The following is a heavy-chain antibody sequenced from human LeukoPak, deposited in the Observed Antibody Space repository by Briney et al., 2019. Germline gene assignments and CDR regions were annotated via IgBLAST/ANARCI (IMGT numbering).Heavy chain of an antibody. V-gene: IGHV4-59*08. CDR1: GGPISSYY. CDR3: ARLGYDILTGYLFDY. Sequence: PSETLSLTCTVSGGPISSYYWSWIRQPPGKGLEWIGYIYYSGSTNYNPSLKSRVTISVDTSKNQFSLKLSSVTAADTAVYYCARLGYDILTGYLFDYWGQGTLVTVSS. J-gene: IGHJ4*02. CDR2: IYYSGST. D-gene: IGHD3-9*01.